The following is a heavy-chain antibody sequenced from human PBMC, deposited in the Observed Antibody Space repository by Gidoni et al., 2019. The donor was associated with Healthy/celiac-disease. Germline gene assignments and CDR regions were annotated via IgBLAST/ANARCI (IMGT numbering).Heavy chain of an antibody. J-gene: IGHJ6*02. CDR2: IRGSGGIT. Sequence: EVQLVESGGDVVQPGGSLRLSCPAYEFTFSSYAMSLVRQAPGKGLEWVSAIRGSGGITYYADSVKGRFTISRDNSKNTLYLQMNSLRSEDTAVYYCSTYGGNSAADVWGQGTTVTVSS. CDR1: EFTFSSYA. V-gene: IGHV3-23*04. CDR3: STYGGNSAADV. D-gene: IGHD4-17*01.